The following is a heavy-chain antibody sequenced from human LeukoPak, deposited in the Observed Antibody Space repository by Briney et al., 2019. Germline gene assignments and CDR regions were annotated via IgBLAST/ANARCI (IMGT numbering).Heavy chain of an antibody. CDR1: GFTFSSYA. J-gene: IGHJ4*02. D-gene: IGHD2-15*01. CDR2: ISYDETNK. Sequence: GGSLRLSCAASGFTFSSYAMHWVRQAPGKGLEWVAVISYDETNKYYADSVKGRFTISRDNSKNTVYLQMDSLRTDDTAVYYCVYCSGGNCFYAVRGWTYWGQGTLVTVSS. CDR3: VYCSGGNCFYAVRGWTY. V-gene: IGHV3-30*04.